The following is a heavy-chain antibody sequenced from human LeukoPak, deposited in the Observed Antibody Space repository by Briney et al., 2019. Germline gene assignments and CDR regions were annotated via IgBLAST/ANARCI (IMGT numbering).Heavy chain of an antibody. V-gene: IGHV3-11*01. CDR3: ARSNYYTVDV. J-gene: IGHJ6*02. CDR1: GFTSSDYY. Sequence: GGSLRLSCAASGFTSSDYYMTWVRQPPGKGPEWISYISSSGGTTTYVDSVKGRFTISRDNAKNSLYLQMNSLRADDTAVYYCARSNYYTVDVWGQGTAVTVSS. CDR2: ISSSGGTT.